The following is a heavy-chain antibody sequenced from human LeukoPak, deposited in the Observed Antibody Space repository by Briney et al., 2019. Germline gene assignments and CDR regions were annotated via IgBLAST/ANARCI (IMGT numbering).Heavy chain of an antibody. CDR1: GGSISSYY. Sequence: PSETLSLTCTVSGGSISSYYWSWIRQPPGKGLEWIGHIYYSGSTNYNPSLKSRVTISLDTSKNQFSLKLSSVTAADTAVYYCARDLYYDSSATVWGQGTTVTVSS. J-gene: IGHJ6*02. D-gene: IGHD3-22*01. CDR3: ARDLYYDSSATV. V-gene: IGHV4-59*01. CDR2: IYYSGST.